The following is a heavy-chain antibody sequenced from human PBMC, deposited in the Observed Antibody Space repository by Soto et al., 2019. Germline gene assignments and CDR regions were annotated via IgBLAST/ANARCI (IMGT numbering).Heavy chain of an antibody. D-gene: IGHD2-15*01. CDR2: INSDGGST. CDR3: ARGCGGGSCLVRGYNY. CDR1: GFTLSGYW. J-gene: IGHJ4*02. V-gene: IGHV3-74*01. Sequence: GGSLRLSCEASGFTLSGYWMHWVRQAPGEGLVWVSRINSDGGSTTYADFVKGRFTISRDNAKNTLYLQMNSLRAEDTAVYYCARGCGGGSCLVRGYNYWGQGTLVTVSS.